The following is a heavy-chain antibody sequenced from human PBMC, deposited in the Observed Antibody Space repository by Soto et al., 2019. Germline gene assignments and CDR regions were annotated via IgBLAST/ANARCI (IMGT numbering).Heavy chain of an antibody. CDR2: ISAYNGNT. J-gene: IGHJ4*02. D-gene: IGHD6-19*01. CDR1: GYTFTSYG. Sequence: QVPLVQSGAEVKKPGASVKVSCKASGYTFTSYGISCVRQAPGQGLEWIGWISAYNGNTNYAQNLQVRVTMTTDTSTSTSYMELSSLRSDETAVYYCAKVGYSSGCYPCWGQGTLVTVSS. V-gene: IGHV1-18*01. CDR3: AKVGYSSGCYPC.